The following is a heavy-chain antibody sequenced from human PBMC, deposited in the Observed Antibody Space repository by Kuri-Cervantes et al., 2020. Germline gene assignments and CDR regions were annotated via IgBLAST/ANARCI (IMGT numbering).Heavy chain of an antibody. Sequence: SETLSLTCTVSGGSISSYYWSWIRQPPGKGLEWIGYIYYSGSTNYNPSLKSRVTISVDTSKNQFSLKLSSVTAADTAVYYCARQQQQLRLYNWFDPWGQGTLVTVSS. CDR2: IYYSGST. V-gene: IGHV4-59*08. CDR1: GGSISSYY. J-gene: IGHJ5*02. CDR3: ARQQQQLRLYNWFDP. D-gene: IGHD6-13*01.